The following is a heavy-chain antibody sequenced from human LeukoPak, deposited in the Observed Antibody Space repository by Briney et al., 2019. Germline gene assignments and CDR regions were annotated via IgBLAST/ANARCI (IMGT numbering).Heavy chain of an antibody. J-gene: IGHJ6*03. Sequence: SQTLSLTCAVSGGSVRSGNYYWSWIRQPAGKRLEWIARIYTSGSTNYNPSLKSRVTMSVDTSKNQFSLKLSSVTAADTAVYYCARGARHYYDSSGYYPRGYYYYYMDVWGKGTTVTVSS. D-gene: IGHD3-22*01. V-gene: IGHV4-61*02. CDR1: GGSVRSGNYY. CDR3: ARGARHYYDSSGYYPRGYYYYYMDV. CDR2: IYTSGST.